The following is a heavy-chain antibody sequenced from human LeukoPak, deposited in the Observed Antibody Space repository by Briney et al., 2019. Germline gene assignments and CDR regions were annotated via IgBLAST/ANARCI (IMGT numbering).Heavy chain of an antibody. D-gene: IGHD6-13*01. V-gene: IGHV6-1*01. J-gene: IGHJ6*03. Sequence: SQTLSLTCAISGDSVSSNSAAWNWIRQSPSRRLEWLGRTYYRSKWYNDYAVSVKSRITINPDTSKNHFSLQLNSVTPEDTAVYYCARVGKRMAAAGDYYFYMDVWGKGTTVTISS. CDR2: TYYRSKWYN. CDR3: ARVGKRMAAAGDYYFYMDV. CDR1: GDSVSSNSAA.